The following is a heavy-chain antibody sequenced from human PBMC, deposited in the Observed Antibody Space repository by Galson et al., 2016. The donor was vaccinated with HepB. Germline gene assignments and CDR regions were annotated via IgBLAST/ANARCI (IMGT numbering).Heavy chain of an antibody. CDR3: AKVHPYSAGHGMDV. CDR1: GFTFSTYA. CDR2: ISGGNT. Sequence: SLRLSCAASGFTFSTYAMSWVRPAPGKGLEWVSLISGGNTYYADSVRGRFTISRDNSKNTLYLQMNSLRAEDTAVYYCAKVHPYSAGHGMDVRGQGTTVTVSS. D-gene: IGHD6-13*01. V-gene: IGHV3-23*01. J-gene: IGHJ6*01.